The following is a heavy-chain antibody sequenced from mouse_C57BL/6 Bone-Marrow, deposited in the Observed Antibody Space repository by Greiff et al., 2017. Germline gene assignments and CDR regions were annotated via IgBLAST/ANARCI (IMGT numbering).Heavy chain of an antibody. J-gene: IGHJ3*01. V-gene: IGHV1-7*01. CDR3: ARWQLRLRAWFAY. Sequence: QVQLQQSGAELAKPGASVKLSCKASGYTFTSSWMHWVKQRPGQGLEWVGYINPSSGYTKYNQKFKDKATLTADKSSSTAYMQLSSLTYEDSAVYCCARWQLRLRAWFAYWGQGTLVTVSA. D-gene: IGHD3-2*02. CDR1: GYTFTSSW. CDR2: INPSSGYT.